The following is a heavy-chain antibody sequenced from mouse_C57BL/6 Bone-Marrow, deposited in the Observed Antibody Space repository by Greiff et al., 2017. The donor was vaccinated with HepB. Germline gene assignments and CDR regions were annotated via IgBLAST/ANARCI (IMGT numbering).Heavy chain of an antibody. CDR1: GFTFSDYY. D-gene: IGHD1-1*02. CDR3: ARPPYGPYAMDY. Sequence: EVMLVESGGGLVQPGGSLKLSCAASGFTFSDYYMYWVRQTPEKRLEWVAYISNGGGSTYYPDTVKGRFTISRDNAKNTLYLQMSRLKSEDTAMYYCARPPYGPYAMDYWGQGTSVTVSS. V-gene: IGHV5-12*01. J-gene: IGHJ4*01. CDR2: ISNGGGST.